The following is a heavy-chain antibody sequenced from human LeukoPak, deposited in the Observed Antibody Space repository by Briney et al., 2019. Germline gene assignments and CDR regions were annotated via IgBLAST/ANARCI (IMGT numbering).Heavy chain of an antibody. CDR2: FIGSGGST. V-gene: IGHV3-23*01. D-gene: IGHD6-13*01. J-gene: IGHJ4*02. CDR3: AKSRTDY. CDR1: GFTFSIYT. Sequence: GGSLRLSCVASGFTFSIYTMNWVRQAPGKGLEWVSAFIGSGGSTYYADSVKGRSIISRDNSKNTLCLQMNSLRAEDTAVYYCAKSRTDYWGQGTLVTVSS.